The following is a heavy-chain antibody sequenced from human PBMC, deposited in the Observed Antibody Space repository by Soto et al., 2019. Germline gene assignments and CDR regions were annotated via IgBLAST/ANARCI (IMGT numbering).Heavy chain of an antibody. D-gene: IGHD2-15*01. J-gene: IGHJ6*02. CDR3: ARVSTRSVAGHYYYGMDV. Sequence: ASVKVSCKASGYTFTGYYMHWVRQAPGQGLEWMGWINPNSGGTNYAQKFQGWVTMTRDTSISTACMELSRLRSDDTAVYYCARVSTRSVAGHYYYGMDVWGQGTTVTVSS. CDR2: INPNSGGT. CDR1: GYTFTGYY. V-gene: IGHV1-2*04.